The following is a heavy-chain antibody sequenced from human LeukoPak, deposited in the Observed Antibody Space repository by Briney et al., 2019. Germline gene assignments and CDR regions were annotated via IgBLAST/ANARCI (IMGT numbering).Heavy chain of an antibody. J-gene: IGHJ4*02. D-gene: IGHD6-19*01. CDR2: IFYSGST. Sequence: PSETLSLTCTVSGGSISNYYWNWIRQPPGKGLEWIGYIFYSGSTNYNPSLKSRVTISIDTSKNQFSLNLRSVTAADTAVYYCARYSSGWSYLEYWGQGTLVTVYS. CDR3: ARYSSGWSYLEY. V-gene: IGHV4-59*08. CDR1: GGSISNYY.